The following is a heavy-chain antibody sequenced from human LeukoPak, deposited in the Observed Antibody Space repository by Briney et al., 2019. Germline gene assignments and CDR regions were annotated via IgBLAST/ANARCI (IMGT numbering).Heavy chain of an antibody. V-gene: IGHV4-34*01. CDR2: INHSGST. D-gene: IGHD6-19*01. CDR3: ARGRWYGLYSSGWYERPFDY. CDR1: GGSFSGYY. J-gene: IGHJ4*02. Sequence: PSETLSLTCAVYGGSFSGYYWSWIRQPPGKGLEWIGEINHSGSTNYNPSLKSRVTISVDTSKNQFSLKLSSVTAADTAVYYYARGRWYGLYSSGWYERPFDYWGQGTLVTVSS.